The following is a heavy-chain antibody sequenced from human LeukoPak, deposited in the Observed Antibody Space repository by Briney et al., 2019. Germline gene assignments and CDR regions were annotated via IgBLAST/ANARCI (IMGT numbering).Heavy chain of an antibody. V-gene: IGHV3-23*01. CDR1: GFTFSIYA. D-gene: IGHD4-23*01. CDR2: ISGSGGNT. J-gene: IGHJ4*02. CDR3: AKDDNSRADDY. Sequence: GGSLRLSCVASGFTFSIYAMSWIRQAPGKGLEWVSSISGSGGNTFYADSVKGRFTISRDNSKNTLYLQMNSLRAEDTAIYYCAKDDNSRADDYWGQGTLVTVSS.